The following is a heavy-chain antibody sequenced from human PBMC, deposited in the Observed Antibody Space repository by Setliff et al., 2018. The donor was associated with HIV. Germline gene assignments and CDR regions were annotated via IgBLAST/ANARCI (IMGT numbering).Heavy chain of an antibody. Sequence: SETLSLTCTVSGGSISSHYWSWIRQPPGKGLGWIGSIYYSGSTNYNPSLKSRLTISVDTSKNQFSLKLSSVTAADTAVYYCARESEKGPNYLEYWGQGMLVTVSS. J-gene: IGHJ4*02. V-gene: IGHV4-59*11. CDR3: ARESEKGPNYLEY. CDR2: IYYSGST. CDR1: GGSISSHY.